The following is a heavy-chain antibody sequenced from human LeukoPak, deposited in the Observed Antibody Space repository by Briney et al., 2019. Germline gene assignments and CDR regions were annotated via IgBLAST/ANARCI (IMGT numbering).Heavy chain of an antibody. CDR2: ISGSGGST. Sequence: GGSLRLSCAASGFTFSSYAMSWVRQAPGKGLEWVSAISGSGGSTYYADSVKGRLTISRDNSKNTLYLQMNSLRAEDTAVYYCAKVYSYGHEAYFDYWGQGTLVTVSS. D-gene: IGHD5-18*01. V-gene: IGHV3-23*01. CDR3: AKVYSYGHEAYFDY. J-gene: IGHJ4*02. CDR1: GFTFSSYA.